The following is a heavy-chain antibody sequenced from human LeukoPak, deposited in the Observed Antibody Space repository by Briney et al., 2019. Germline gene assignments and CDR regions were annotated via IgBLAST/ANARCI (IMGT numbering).Heavy chain of an antibody. J-gene: IGHJ4*02. D-gene: IGHD3-22*01. CDR2: IRYDGNTK. CDR1: GLTFNSNA. V-gene: IGHV3-30*02. Sequence: GGSLRLSCAASGLTFNSNAMHWVRQAPGKGLEWVAFIRYDGNTKYYADSVKGRFTISRDNSKNTLYLQMNSLRAEDTAVYYCAREARDSSGYQRYFDYWGQGTLVTVSS. CDR3: AREARDSSGYQRYFDY.